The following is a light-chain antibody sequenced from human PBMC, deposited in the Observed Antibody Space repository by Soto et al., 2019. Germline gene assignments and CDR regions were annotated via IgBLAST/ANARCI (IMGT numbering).Light chain of an antibody. CDR3: QKFSAVPT. J-gene: IGKJ4*01. V-gene: IGKV1-27*01. Sequence: DIQMTQSPSSLSASVGDRVTITCRASQAIYNYLAWYQQKPGKVPTLLISAASTFQSGVPSRFSGSGYGKDFTLTISSLQPEDVATYYCQKFSAVPTFGGGTKVEI. CDR2: AAS. CDR1: QAIYNY.